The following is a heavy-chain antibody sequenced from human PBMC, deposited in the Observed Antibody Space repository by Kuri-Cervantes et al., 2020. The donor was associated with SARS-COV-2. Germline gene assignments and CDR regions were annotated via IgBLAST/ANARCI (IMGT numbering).Heavy chain of an antibody. V-gene: IGHV3-21*01. CDR1: GFTFSSYS. CDR2: ISSSSGYI. J-gene: IGHJ4*02. CDR3: ARVTTVTEGY. Sequence: GGSLRLSCAASGFTFSSYSMNWVRQAPGKGLEWVSSISSSSGYIYYADSVKGRFTISRDNAKNSLYLQMNSLRAEDTAVYYCARVTTVTEGYWGQGTLVTVSS. D-gene: IGHD4-11*01.